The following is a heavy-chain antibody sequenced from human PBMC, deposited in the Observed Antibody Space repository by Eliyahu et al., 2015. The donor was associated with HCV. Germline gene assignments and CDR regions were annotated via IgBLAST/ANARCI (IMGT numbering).Heavy chain of an antibody. V-gene: IGHV4-59*01. CDR3: ARELRGYSYGYPDYYYYGMDV. CDR2: XYYSGST. D-gene: IGHD5-18*01. Sequence: QVQLQESGPGLVKPSETLSLTCTVSGGSISSYYWSWIRQPPGKGLEWIGYXYYSGSTNYNPSLKSRVTISVDTSKNQFSLKLSSVTAADTAVYYCARELRGYSYGYPDYYYYGMDVWGQGTTVTVSS. CDR1: GGSISSYY. J-gene: IGHJ6*02.